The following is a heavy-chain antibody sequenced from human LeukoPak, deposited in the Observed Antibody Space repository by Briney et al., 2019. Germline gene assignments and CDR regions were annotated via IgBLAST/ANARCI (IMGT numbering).Heavy chain of an antibody. V-gene: IGHV3-74*01. D-gene: IGHD2-2*02. Sequence: GGSLRLSCAASGFKFDAYPMSWVRQAPGKGLVWVSRINSDGSSTSYADSVKGRFTISRDNAKNTLYLQMNSLRAEDTAVYYCASGSVVVVPAAIRDDAFDIWGQGTMVTVSS. CDR3: ASGSVVVVPAAIRDDAFDI. CDR2: INSDGSST. CDR1: GFKFDAYP. J-gene: IGHJ3*02.